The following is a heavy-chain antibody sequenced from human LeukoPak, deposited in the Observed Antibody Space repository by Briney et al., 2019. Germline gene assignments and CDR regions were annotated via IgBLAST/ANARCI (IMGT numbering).Heavy chain of an antibody. J-gene: IGHJ6*02. D-gene: IGHD3-10*01. CDR3: AKEEVASYYGSGSYYYYGMDV. V-gene: IGHV3-30-3*01. Sequence: HSGRSLRLSCAASGFTFSSYAMHWVRQAPGKGLEWVAVISYDGSNKYYADSVKGRFTISRDNSKNTLYLQMNSLRAEDTAVYYCAKEEVASYYGSGSYYYYGMDVWGQGTTVTVSS. CDR1: GFTFSSYA. CDR2: ISYDGSNK.